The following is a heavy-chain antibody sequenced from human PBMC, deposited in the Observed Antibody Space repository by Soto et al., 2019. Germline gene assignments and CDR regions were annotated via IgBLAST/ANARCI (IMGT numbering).Heavy chain of an antibody. V-gene: IGHV3-21*01. J-gene: IGHJ4*02. CDR1: GFTFSSYS. CDR2: ISSSSSYI. Sequence: GGSLRLSCAASGFTFSSYSMSWVRQAPGKGLEWVSSISSSSSYIYYADSVKGRFTISRDNAKNSLYLQMNSLRAEDTAVYYCARDRPYYYDSSGYYEYFDYWGQGTLVTVSS. D-gene: IGHD3-22*01. CDR3: ARDRPYYYDSSGYYEYFDY.